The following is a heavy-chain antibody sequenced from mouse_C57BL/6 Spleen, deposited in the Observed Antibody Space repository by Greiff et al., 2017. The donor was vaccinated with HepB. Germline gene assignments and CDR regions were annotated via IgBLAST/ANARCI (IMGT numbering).Heavy chain of an antibody. CDR2: INPGSGGT. V-gene: IGHV1-54*01. J-gene: IGHJ1*03. CDR1: GYAFTNYL. CDR3: ARYWDEYFDV. Sequence: QVQLQQSGAELVRPGTSVKVSCKASGYAFTNYLIEWVKQRPGQGLEWIGVINPGSGGTNYNEKFKGKATLTADKSSSTAYMQLSSLTSEDSAVYFCARYWDEYFDVWGTGTTVTVSS. D-gene: IGHD4-1*01.